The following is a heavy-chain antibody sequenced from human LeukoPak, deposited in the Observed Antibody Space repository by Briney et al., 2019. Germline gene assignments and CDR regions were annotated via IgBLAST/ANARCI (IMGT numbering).Heavy chain of an antibody. V-gene: IGHV3-23*01. CDR2: ISGSGGST. D-gene: IGHD1-7*01. CDR1: GFTFSTYV. J-gene: IGHJ5*02. Sequence: GGSLRLSCAASGFTFSTYVVNWVRQAPGKGLQWVSAISGSGGSTYYADSVKGRFTISRDNSKSTLYLQMNSLRAEDTAVYYCAKDRVTGTTVLGWFDPWGQGTLVTVSS. CDR3: AKDRVTGTTVLGWFDP.